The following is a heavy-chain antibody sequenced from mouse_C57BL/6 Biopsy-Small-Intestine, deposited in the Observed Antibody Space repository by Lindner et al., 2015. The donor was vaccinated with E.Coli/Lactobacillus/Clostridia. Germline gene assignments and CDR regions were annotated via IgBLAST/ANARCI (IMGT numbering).Heavy chain of an antibody. CDR2: IYPGDGDT. CDR3: ARGDGNYEDYAMDY. V-gene: IGHV1-80*01. Sequence: VQLQESGAELVKPGASVKISCKASGCAFSSYWMNWVKQRPGKGLEWIGQIYPGDGDTNYNGKFKGKATLTADKSSSTAYMQLSSLTSEDSAVYFCARGDGNYEDYAMDYWGQGTSVTVSS. D-gene: IGHD2-1*01. CDR1: GCAFSSYW. J-gene: IGHJ4*01.